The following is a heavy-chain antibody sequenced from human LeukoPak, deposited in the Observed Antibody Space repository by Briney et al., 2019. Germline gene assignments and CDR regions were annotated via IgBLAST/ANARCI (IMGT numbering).Heavy chain of an antibody. CDR1: NGSFSGYY. Sequence: SETLSLTCHVYNGSFSGYYWSWIRQPPGKGLEWIREINHYGNTNYNSSLKSRITISIDTSKRQFSLNLNSVTAADTAVYYCAMTSADYPDYFASWGQGALVTDSS. CDR2: INHYGNT. CDR3: AMTSADYPDYFAS. D-gene: IGHD4/OR15-4a*01. V-gene: IGHV4-34*01. J-gene: IGHJ4*02.